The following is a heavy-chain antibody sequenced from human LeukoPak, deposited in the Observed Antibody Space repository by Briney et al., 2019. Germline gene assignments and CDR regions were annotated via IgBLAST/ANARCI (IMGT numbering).Heavy chain of an antibody. CDR2: ISNSGNI. CDR3: ARAPPRDLYFDY. CDR1: GGSTSSGTYY. V-gene: IGHV4-31*03. D-gene: IGHD3-3*01. J-gene: IGHJ4*02. Sequence: SETLSLTCTVSGGSTSSGTYYWNWIRQHPEKGLEWIGYISNSGNIFYNPSLKSRVTLSIDTSKNQFSLHLSSVTVADTAVYYCARAPPRDLYFDYWGQGTLVTVSS.